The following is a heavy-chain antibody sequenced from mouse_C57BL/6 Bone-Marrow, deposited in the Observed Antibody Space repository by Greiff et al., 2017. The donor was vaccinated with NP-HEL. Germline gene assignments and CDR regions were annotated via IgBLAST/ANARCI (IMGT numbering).Heavy chain of an antibody. J-gene: IGHJ2*01. CDR3: ARSRIYYDYLYYFDY. D-gene: IGHD2-4*01. V-gene: IGHV1-50*01. CDR1: GYTFTSYW. CDR2: IDPSDSYT. Sequence: VQLQQPGAELVKPGASVKLSCKASGYTFTSYWMQWVKQRPGQGLEWIGEIDPSDSYTNYNQKFKGKATLTVDTSSSTAYMQLSSLTSEDSAVYYCARSRIYYDYLYYFDYWGQGTTLTVSS.